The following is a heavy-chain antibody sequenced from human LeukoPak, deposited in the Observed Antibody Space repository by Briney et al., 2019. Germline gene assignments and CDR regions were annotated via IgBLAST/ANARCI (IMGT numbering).Heavy chain of an antibody. D-gene: IGHD3-3*01. J-gene: IGHJ4*02. CDR1: GFTFSNYA. Sequence: GGSLRLSCAASGFTFSNYAMSWVRQAPGKGLEWVSGISGSDGSTYYADSVKGRFTISRDNAKNSLFLQINSLRVDDTAVYYCARERDEGDFWSGYDHWGQGTLVTVSS. V-gene: IGHV3-23*01. CDR2: ISGSDGST. CDR3: ARERDEGDFWSGYDH.